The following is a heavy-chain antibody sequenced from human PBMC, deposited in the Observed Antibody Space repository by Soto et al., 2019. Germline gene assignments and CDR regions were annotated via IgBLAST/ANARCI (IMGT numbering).Heavy chain of an antibody. V-gene: IGHV4-30-2*01. CDR2: IYHSGNT. CDR1: GGSISSGGYS. D-gene: IGHD5-12*01. CDR3: ARGGYDTLNWFDP. Sequence: SETLSLTCAVSGGSISSGGYSWSWIRQPPGKGLEWIVYIYHSGNTYYNPSLKSRVTISVDSSKNQFSLKLSPVTAADSAVYYCARGGYDTLNWFDPWGQGTLVTVSS. J-gene: IGHJ5*02.